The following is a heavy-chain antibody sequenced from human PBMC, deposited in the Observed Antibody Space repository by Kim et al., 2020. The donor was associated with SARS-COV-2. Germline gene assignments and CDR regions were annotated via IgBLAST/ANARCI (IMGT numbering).Heavy chain of an antibody. CDR3: ARVLHCSSTSCDTQGDFRYYYYYGMDV. V-gene: IGHV4-31*03. Sequence: SETLSLTCTVSGGSISSGGYYWSWIRQHPGKGLEWIGYIYYSGSTYYNPSLKSRVTISVDTSKNQFSLKLSSVTAADTAVYYWARVLHCSSTSCDTQGDFRYYYYYGMDVWGQGTTVTVSS. CDR1: GGSISSGGYY. J-gene: IGHJ6*02. D-gene: IGHD2-2*02. CDR2: IYYSGST.